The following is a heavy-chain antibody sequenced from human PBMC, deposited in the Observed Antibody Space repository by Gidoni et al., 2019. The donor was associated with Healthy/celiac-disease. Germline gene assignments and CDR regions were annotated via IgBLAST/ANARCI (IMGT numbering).Heavy chain of an antibody. V-gene: IGHV3-33*01. CDR2: IWYDGSNT. CDR1: GFTFSSYG. J-gene: IGHJ4*02. D-gene: IGHD5-12*01. Sequence: QVQLVESGGGVVQPGRSLRLSCAASGFTFSSYGMHWVRQAPGKGLEWVAVIWYDGSNTYYADSVKGRFTISRDNSKNTLYLQMNSLRAEDTAVYYCARDGGYSGYDSLMQEQLLGGFDYWGQGTLVTVSS. CDR3: ARDGGYSGYDSLMQEQLLGGFDY.